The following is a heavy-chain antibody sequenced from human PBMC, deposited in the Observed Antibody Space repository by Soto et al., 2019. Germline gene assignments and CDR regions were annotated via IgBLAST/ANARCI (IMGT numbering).Heavy chain of an antibody. Sequence: APAKLCSEECRLRFASSSRWWARHAPGQGLEWMGWISAYNGNTNYAQKLQGRVTMTTDTSTSTAYMELRSLRSDDTAVYYCARGDHDSSGYSTYLDYWGQGTLGTVS. D-gene: IGHD3-22*01. CDR3: ARGDHDSSGYSTYLDY. J-gene: IGHJ4*02. CDR2: ISAYNGNT. CDR1: RLRFASSS. V-gene: IGHV1-18*01.